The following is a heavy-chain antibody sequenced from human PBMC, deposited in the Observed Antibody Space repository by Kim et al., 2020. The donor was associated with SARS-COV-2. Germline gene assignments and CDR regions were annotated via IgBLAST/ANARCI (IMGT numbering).Heavy chain of an antibody. D-gene: IGHD6-6*01. J-gene: IGHJ5*02. CDR2: GGST. Sequence: GGSTYYADSVKGRFTISRDNSKNTLYLQMNSLRAEDTAVYYCAKVRSSSSWGQGTLVTVSS. CDR3: AKVRSSSS. V-gene: IGHV3-23*01.